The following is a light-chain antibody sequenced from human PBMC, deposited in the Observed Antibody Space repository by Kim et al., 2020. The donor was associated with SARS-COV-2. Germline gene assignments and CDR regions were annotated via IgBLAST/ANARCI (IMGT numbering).Light chain of an antibody. CDR3: HQYGSSPYT. CDR1: QRVTSSY. Sequence: EVVLTQSPGTLSLSPGERATLSCRASQRVTSSYLAWYQQKPGQTPRLLIYAASIRATGIPDRFSSSGSGTDFTLTISRLEPEDFAVYFCHQYGSSPYTFGQGTKLEI. CDR2: AAS. V-gene: IGKV3-20*01. J-gene: IGKJ2*01.